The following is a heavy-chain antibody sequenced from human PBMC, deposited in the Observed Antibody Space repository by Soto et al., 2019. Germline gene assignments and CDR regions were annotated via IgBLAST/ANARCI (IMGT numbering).Heavy chain of an antibody. D-gene: IGHD2-21*02. CDR3: ARGTYCGSDCYWTLDY. CDR2: FYYGETT. J-gene: IGHJ4*02. V-gene: IGHV4-59*01. CDR1: GASIREYF. Sequence: SETPSLTRTAPGASIREYFWTGIPPPPGKGMEWMGYFYYGETTNKKSSLNSRFTVSVDTSKSQFSLKVTSVTTADTAVYYCARGTYCGSDCYWTLDYWGQGKMVTVS.